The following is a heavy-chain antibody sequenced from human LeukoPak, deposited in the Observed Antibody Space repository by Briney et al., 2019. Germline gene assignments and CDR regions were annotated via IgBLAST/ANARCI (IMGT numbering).Heavy chain of an antibody. Sequence: PSETLSLTCTVSGVSISSYYWSWIRQPPGKGLEWIGSIYYSGSTYYNLSLKSRVTISVDTSKNQFSLKLSSVTAADTAVYYCASDIVVVPAAEGNAFDIWGQGTLVTVSS. CDR3: ASDIVVVPAAEGNAFDI. J-gene: IGHJ4*02. CDR1: GVSISSYY. V-gene: IGHV4-59*12. CDR2: IYYSGST. D-gene: IGHD2-2*01.